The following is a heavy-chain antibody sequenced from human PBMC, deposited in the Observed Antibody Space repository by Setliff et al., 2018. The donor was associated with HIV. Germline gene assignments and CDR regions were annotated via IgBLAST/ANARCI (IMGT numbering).Heavy chain of an antibody. Sequence: GGSLRLSCAASGFTFNNAWMNWVRQAPGKGLEWVGRIKIKTDGGTTDYAAPVKGRFTISRDDSKNTLYLQMNSLKTEDTAVYYCVTDRTIFGLVTEYYFDYWGQGALVTVSS. D-gene: IGHD3-3*01. CDR2: IKIKTDGGTT. J-gene: IGHJ4*02. V-gene: IGHV3-15*01. CDR1: GFTFNNAW. CDR3: VTDRTIFGLVTEYYFDY.